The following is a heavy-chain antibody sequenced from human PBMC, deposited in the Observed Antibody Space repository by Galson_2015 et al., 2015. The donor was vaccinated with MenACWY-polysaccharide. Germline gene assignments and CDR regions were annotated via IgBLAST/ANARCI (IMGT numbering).Heavy chain of an antibody. Sequence: SLRLSCAASGFSFSDYAMYWLRQAPGRGLEWLASIRHDGGQPYAVDSVKGRFTISRDNSKNTLYLEMNDLRPDDTGVYYCAKEGGFGGNMGANYFYGMDVWGQGTTVVVSS. D-gene: IGHD4-23*01. CDR1: GFSFSDYA. CDR2: IRHDGGQP. CDR3: AKEGGFGGNMGANYFYGMDV. V-gene: IGHV3-30*02. J-gene: IGHJ6*02.